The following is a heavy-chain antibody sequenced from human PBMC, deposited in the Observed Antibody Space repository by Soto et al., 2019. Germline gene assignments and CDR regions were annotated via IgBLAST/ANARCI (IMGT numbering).Heavy chain of an antibody. D-gene: IGHD6-6*01. V-gene: IGHV3-30*03. Sequence: GGSLRLSCAASGFTFSSYSMNWVRQAPGKGLEWVAFISYDGSNKYYADSVKGRFTISRDNSKNTLYLQMNSLRAEDTAVYYCARDQSSSSSYYYYYGMDVWGQGTTVTVSS. CDR1: GFTFSSYS. J-gene: IGHJ6*02. CDR2: ISYDGSNK. CDR3: ARDQSSSSSYYYYYGMDV.